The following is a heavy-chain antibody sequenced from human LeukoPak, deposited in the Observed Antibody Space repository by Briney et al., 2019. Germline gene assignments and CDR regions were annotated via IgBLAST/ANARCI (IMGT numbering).Heavy chain of an antibody. CDR2: ISSSSSTI. J-gene: IGHJ4*02. D-gene: IGHD3-10*01. CDR1: RFTFSSYS. CDR3: ARDYSLEWFGELCADY. Sequence: GGSLRLSCAASRFTFSSYSMNWVRQAPGKGLEWVSYISSSSSTIYYADSVKGRFTISRDNAKNSLYLQMNSLRAEDTAVYYCARDYSLEWFGELCADYWGQGTLVTVSS. V-gene: IGHV3-48*01.